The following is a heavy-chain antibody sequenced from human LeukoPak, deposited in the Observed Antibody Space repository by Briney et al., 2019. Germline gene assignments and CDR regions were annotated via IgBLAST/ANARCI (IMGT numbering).Heavy chain of an antibody. CDR3: ARDRAVTQVWVEFDS. CDR1: GFTLSNYA. D-gene: IGHD3-16*01. CDR2: IRDSGET. J-gene: IGHJ5*01. Sequence: PGGSLRLSCAASGFTLSNYAMNWVRQTPGKGLEWVSLIRDSGETFYADSVKGRFTISRDNSKNTVYLQMNRLRVEDTAVYFCARDRAVTQVWVEFDSWGQGTLVTVSS. V-gene: IGHV3-66*03.